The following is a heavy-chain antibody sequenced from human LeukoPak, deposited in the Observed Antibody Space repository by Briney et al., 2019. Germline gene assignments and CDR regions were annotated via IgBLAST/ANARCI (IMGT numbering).Heavy chain of an antibody. V-gene: IGHV4-61*08. D-gene: IGHD2-21*01. J-gene: IGHJ6*03. CDR3: ARGPPQYCGGDCYLRWDYYYYYYMDV. CDR1: GVSVGSAGYY. Sequence: SETLSLTCTVSGVSVGSAGYYWSWIRQPPGGGLEWIGYIYYISNTNYNPSLKSRVTISVDTSKNQFSLKLSSVTAADTAVYYCARGPPQYCGGDCYLRWDYYYYYYMDVWGKGTTVTVSS. CDR2: IYYISNT.